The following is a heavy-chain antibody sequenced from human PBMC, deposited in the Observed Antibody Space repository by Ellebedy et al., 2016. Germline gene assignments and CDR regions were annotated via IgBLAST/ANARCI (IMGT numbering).Heavy chain of an antibody. D-gene: IGHD3-10*02. Sequence: GESLKISCAASGFIFRNFALHWVRQAPGKGLEWLTVVSHDGNTKVYADAVKGRFTISRDNSKDTLYLQMDRLRPDDTAIYFCARALVRGSTHTFDAWGQGSRFTVSS. J-gene: IGHJ4*02. CDR1: GFIFRNFA. V-gene: IGHV3-30-3*01. CDR3: ARALVRGSTHTFDA. CDR2: VSHDGNTK.